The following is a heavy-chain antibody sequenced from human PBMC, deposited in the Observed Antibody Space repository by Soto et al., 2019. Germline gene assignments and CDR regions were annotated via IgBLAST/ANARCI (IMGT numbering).Heavy chain of an antibody. V-gene: IGHV4-30-4*01. D-gene: IGHD1-26*01. CDR3: ARMGVGATGGAY. CDR1: GGSISSGDYY. J-gene: IGHJ4*02. Sequence: QVQLQESGPGLVKPSQTLSLTCTVSGGSISSGDYYWSWIRQPPGKGLQWIGYIYYSGTTYYNPPLKSRVTISVDTSKTQFSLELSSVTAADTAVYYCARMGVGATGGAYWGQGTLVTVSS. CDR2: IYYSGTT.